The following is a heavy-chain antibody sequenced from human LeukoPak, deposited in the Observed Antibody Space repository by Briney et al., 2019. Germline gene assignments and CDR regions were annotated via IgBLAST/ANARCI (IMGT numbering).Heavy chain of an antibody. J-gene: IGHJ4*02. CDR2: IFYRGNT. CDR3: ARQRGLGSWSFDY. V-gene: IGHV4-39*01. CDR1: GASISDSDYW. D-gene: IGHD2-15*01. Sequence: SETLSLTCTVSGASISDSDYWWAWICQPPGKGLDWIASIFYRGNTHYNPSLQSRVTISVDTSKNQFSLNLNSVTAADTAVYYCARQRGLGSWSFDYWGQGTLVTVSS.